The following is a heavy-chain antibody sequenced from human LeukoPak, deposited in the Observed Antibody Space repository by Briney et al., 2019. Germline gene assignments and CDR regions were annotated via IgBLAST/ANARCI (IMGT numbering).Heavy chain of an antibody. CDR2: IYHSGST. Sequence: PSETLSLTCAVSGGSISSGGYSWSWIRQPPGKGLEWIGYIYHSGSTHYNPSLKSRVTISVDRSKNQFSLKLSSVTAADTAVYYCARGFGWGNPTKLGGYYFDYWGQGTLVTVSS. CDR3: ARGFGWGNPTKLGGYYFDY. D-gene: IGHD7-27*01. CDR1: GGSISSGGYS. J-gene: IGHJ4*02. V-gene: IGHV4-30-2*01.